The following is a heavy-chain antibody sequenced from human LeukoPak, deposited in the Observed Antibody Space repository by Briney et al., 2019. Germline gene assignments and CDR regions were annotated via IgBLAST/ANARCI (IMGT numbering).Heavy chain of an antibody. CDR3: ARRKIVGATEEDY. CDR1: GYTFTSYG. CDR2: ISAYNGNT. J-gene: IGHJ4*02. D-gene: IGHD1-26*01. Sequence: ASVKVSCKASGYTFTSYGISWVRQAPGQGRAWTGCISAYNGNTNYAQKLQGRVTMTTDTSTSTAYMELRSLRSDATAVYYCARRKIVGATEEDYWGQGTLVTASS. V-gene: IGHV1-18*01.